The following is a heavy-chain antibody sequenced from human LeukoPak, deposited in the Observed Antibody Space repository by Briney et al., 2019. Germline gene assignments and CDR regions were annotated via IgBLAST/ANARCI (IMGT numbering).Heavy chain of an antibody. CDR1: GDSISSNTCY. V-gene: IGHV4-39*07. CDR2: MCYSGST. Sequence: SETLSLTCTVSGDSISSNTCYWGWIRQPPGKGLEWIGTMCYSGSTYYNPSLKSRVTISEDTSKNQFSLKLTSVTAADTSVYYCARHSAHSSTNVAFDLWGQGTLVTVSS. J-gene: IGHJ3*01. CDR3: ARHSAHSSTNVAFDL. D-gene: IGHD6-13*01.